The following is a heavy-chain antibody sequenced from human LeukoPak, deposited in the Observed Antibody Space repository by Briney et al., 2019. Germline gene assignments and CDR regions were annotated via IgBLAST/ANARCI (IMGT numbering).Heavy chain of an antibody. CDR3: ARSGYSSSKFDY. CDR1: GYTFTGYY. D-gene: IGHD6-13*01. J-gene: IGHJ4*02. V-gene: IGHV1-2*02. CDR2: INPNSGGT. Sequence: ASVKVSCKASGYTFTGYYMHWVRQAPGQGLEWMGWINPNSGGTNYAQKFQGRVTMTRDTSISTAYMELSSLRSEDTAVYYCARSGYSSSKFDYWGQGTLVTVSS.